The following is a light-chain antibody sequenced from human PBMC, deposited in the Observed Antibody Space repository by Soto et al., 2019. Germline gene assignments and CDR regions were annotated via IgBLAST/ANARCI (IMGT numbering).Light chain of an antibody. CDR3: QQSNSYPWT. V-gene: IGKV1-5*03. J-gene: IGKJ1*01. CDR1: QSISPY. CDR2: MAS. Sequence: DIQMTQSPSTLSASAGDRVTITCRASQSISPYLAWYQQKPGKAPKLLIYMASSLQSWVPSRFSGSGSGTEFTLTISSLQPDDFATYYCQQSNSYPWTFGQGTQVDIK.